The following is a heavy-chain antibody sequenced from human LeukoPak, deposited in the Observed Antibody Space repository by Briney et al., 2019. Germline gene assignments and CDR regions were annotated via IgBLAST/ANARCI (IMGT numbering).Heavy chain of an antibody. CDR3: ASARGFGELLFPNDAFDI. J-gene: IGHJ3*02. Sequence: PSETLSLTCTVSGGSISSYYWSWIRQPPGKGLEWIGYIYYSGSTNYNPSLKSRVTISVDTSKNQFSLKLSSVTAADTAVYYCASARGFGELLFPNDAFDIWGQGTMVTVSS. CDR1: GGSISSYY. V-gene: IGHV4-59*01. D-gene: IGHD3-10*01. CDR2: IYYSGST.